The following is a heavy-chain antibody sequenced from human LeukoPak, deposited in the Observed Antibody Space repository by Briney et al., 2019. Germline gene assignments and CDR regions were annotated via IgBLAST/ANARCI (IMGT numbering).Heavy chain of an antibody. CDR3: ARGGGLDV. D-gene: IGHD3-16*01. CDR2: INHNGNVN. Sequence: GVSLRLSCAASGFTFSSYWMNWARQAPGKGLEWVASINHNGNVNYYVDSVKGRFTISRDNAKNSLYLQMSNLRAEDTAVYFCARGGGLDVWGQGATVTVSS. CDR1: GFTFSSYW. J-gene: IGHJ6*02. V-gene: IGHV3-7*03.